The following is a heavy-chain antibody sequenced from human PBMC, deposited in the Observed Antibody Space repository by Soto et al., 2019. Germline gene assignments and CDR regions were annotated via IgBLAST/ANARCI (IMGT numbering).Heavy chain of an antibody. J-gene: IGHJ4*02. V-gene: IGHV1-69*01. CDR2: IIPIFGTA. CDR3: ARAGGRHSGGSDY. CDR1: GGTFSSYS. D-gene: IGHD1-26*01. Sequence: QVQLVQSGAEVKKPGSSVKVSCKASGGTFSSYSINWVRQAPGQGLEWMGEIIPIFGTANYAQKFQGRVTITADESTSTAYMELSSLRSDDTAVYYCARAGGRHSGGSDYWGQGTLVTVSS.